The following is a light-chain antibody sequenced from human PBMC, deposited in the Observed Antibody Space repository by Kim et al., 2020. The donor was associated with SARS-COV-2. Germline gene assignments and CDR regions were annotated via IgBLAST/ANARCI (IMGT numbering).Light chain of an antibody. V-gene: IGKV3-20*01. CDR2: DAS. Sequence: SPGERATLCCRSRQSVRSSNLAWYQQKPGQPPRLLMYDASSRATGIPDRFSGSGSGTDFTLTISRLEPEDFAVYYCQQYGSTPLTFGGGTKVDIK. CDR3: QQYGSTPLT. CDR1: QSVRSSN. J-gene: IGKJ4*01.